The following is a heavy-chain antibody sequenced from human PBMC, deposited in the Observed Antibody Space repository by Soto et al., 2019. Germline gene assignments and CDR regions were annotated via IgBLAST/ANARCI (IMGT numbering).Heavy chain of an antibody. V-gene: IGHV1-69*02. D-gene: IGHD3-10*01. CDR1: GGTFSSYT. CDR2: IIPILGIA. J-gene: IGHJ6*02. Sequence: QVQLVQSGAEVKKPGSSVKVSCKASGGTFSSYTISWVRQAPGQGLEWMGRIIPILGIANYAQKFQGRVTNTADKSTSTAYMELSSLRSEYTAVYYCASLMSSGYYYGMDVWGQGTTVTVSS. CDR3: ASLMSSGYYYGMDV.